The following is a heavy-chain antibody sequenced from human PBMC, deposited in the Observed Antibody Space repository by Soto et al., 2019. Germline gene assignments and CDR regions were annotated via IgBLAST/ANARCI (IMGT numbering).Heavy chain of an antibody. CDR1: GFAFSNFG. CDR3: AKDQAGDYLVFPGH. V-gene: IGHV3-30*18. Sequence: VPLVESGGGVVQPGRSLRLSCAASGFAFSNFGMHWVRQAPGKGLEWVAVISYDESNKYYADSVTGRFTISRDTTQNMVHQQSDSLRVEDTVVYYWAKDQAGDYLVFPGHWGQGTLVTVSS. CDR2: ISYDESNK. J-gene: IGHJ4*02. D-gene: IGHD4-17*01.